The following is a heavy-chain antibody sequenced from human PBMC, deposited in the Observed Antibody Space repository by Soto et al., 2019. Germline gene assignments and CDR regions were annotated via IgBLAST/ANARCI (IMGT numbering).Heavy chain of an antibody. CDR2: ISGSSSSI. CDR1: GFNFRAYS. V-gene: IGHV3-48*02. CDR3: ARGGGARPDY. J-gene: IGHJ4*02. Sequence: GGSLRLSCAASGFNFRAYSMDWIRQVPGKGLEWVSYISGSSSSIYYADSVKGRFTISRDNARNSLYLQMNSLRDEDTAVYYCARGGGARPDYWGQGIQVTVSS. D-gene: IGHD6-6*01.